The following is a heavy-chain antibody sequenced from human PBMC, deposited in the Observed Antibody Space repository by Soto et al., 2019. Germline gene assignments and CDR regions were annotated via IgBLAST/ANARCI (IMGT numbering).Heavy chain of an antibody. CDR3: ARITMFGADADRGVDY. CDR2: IQQDGSEK. D-gene: IGHD3-3*01. J-gene: IGHJ4*02. V-gene: IGHV3-7*01. Sequence: EVQLVESGGGLVQPGGSLRLSCAASGFTFSPYWMTWVRQAPGKGLEWVANIQQDGSEKYYVDSVKGRFTISRDNARNSLYLQMNSLRAEDTAVYYCARITMFGADADRGVDYWGQGTLVTVSS. CDR1: GFTFSPYW.